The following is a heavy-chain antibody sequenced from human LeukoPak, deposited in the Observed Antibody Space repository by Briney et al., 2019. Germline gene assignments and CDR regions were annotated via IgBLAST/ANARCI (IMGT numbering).Heavy chain of an antibody. V-gene: IGHV3-30*02. J-gene: IGHJ5*02. CDR3: AKDPEKGLAVARLEH. Sequence: GGSLRLSCAASGFTFSSYAMHWVRQAPGKGLEWVAFIRYDGIYKYYADSVKGRFTISRDKSKTTLFLQMDSLRAEDTAVYYCAKDPEKGLAVARLEHWGQGTLVTVSS. D-gene: IGHD6-19*01. CDR1: GFTFSSYA. CDR2: IRYDGIYK.